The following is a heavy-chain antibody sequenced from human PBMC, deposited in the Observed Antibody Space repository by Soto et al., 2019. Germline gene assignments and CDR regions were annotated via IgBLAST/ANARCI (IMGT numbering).Heavy chain of an antibody. V-gene: IGHV3-66*01. CDR3: ARDESRKYYYMDV. CDR2: IYSGGST. Sequence: PGXSLRLSCAASGFTVSSNYLSWFRQAPGKGLEWVSVIYSGGSTYYADSVKGRFTISRDNSENTLYLQMNSLRAEDTAVYYCARDESRKYYYMDVWGKGTTVTVSS. CDR1: GFTVSSNY. J-gene: IGHJ6*03.